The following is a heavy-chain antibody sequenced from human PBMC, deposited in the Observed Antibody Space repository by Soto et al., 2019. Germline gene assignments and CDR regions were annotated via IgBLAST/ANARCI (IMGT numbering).Heavy chain of an antibody. J-gene: IGHJ5*02. CDR2: ISSSGTTI. V-gene: IGHV3-11*01. D-gene: IGHD3-10*01. CDR1: GFTFSDYY. CDR3: ARDLRFVDLHYYFDL. Sequence: QEHLVESGGGLVKAGGTLRLSCATSGFTFSDYYMSWVRQAPGKGLEWVSYISSSGTTIQYAESVKGRFTVSRDNVRDTLYIVIDNLRPEDTDVYFCARDLRFVDLHYYFDLWGQGTLVTVST.